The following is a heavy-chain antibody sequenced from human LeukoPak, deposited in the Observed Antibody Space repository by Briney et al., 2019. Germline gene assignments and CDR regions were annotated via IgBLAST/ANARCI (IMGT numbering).Heavy chain of an antibody. CDR2: SRNKANSYTT. Sequence: PGGSLRLSCAASGFSFSDHYMDWVRQAPGKGLEWVGRSRNKANSYTTEYAASVEGRFTISRDDSKNSMLLHMNSLKTDDTAMYYCATSVVPATPFDYWGQGTLVTVSS. V-gene: IGHV3-72*01. CDR3: ATSVVPATPFDY. CDR1: GFSFSDHY. J-gene: IGHJ4*02. D-gene: IGHD2-21*02.